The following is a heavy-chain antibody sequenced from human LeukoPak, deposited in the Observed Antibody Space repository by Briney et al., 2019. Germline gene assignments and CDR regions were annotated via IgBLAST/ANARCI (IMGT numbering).Heavy chain of an antibody. D-gene: IGHD6-25*01. CDR3: ARXXXAAGY. Sequence: SLTCXVTXGSIXXXXXXWXXXXXGXGLEWIGYVYYSGSTNYNPSLKSRVTISVDTSKNQFSLKLSSVTAADTAVYYCARXXXAAGYWGQGTLVTXXX. CDR1: XGSIXXXX. CDR2: VYYSGST. J-gene: IGHJ4*02. V-gene: IGHV4-59*01.